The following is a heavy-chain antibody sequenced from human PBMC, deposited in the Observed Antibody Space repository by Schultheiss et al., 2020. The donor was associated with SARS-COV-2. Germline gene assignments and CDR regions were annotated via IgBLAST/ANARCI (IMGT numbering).Heavy chain of an antibody. V-gene: IGHV5-51*01. CDR1: GYSFTSYW. D-gene: IGHD6-13*01. Sequence: GESLKISCKGSGYSFTSYWVAWVRQIPGKGLEWMGIIYPGDSDTRYSPSFQGQVTISVDKSINTAYLQWTSLEASDTAIYYCARRAYTSIWTPDYWGQGTLVTVSS. J-gene: IGHJ4*02. CDR2: IYPGDSDT. CDR3: ARRAYTSIWTPDY.